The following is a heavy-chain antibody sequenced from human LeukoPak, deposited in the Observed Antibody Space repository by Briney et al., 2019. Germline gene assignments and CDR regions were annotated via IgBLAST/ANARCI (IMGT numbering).Heavy chain of an antibody. CDR3: ARSTAAGFNY. CDR2: ISSSGSSI. V-gene: IGHV3-48*03. CDR1: GFTFSSYE. J-gene: IGHJ4*02. Sequence: GGSLRLSCAASGFTFSSYEMNWVRQAPGKGLGWVSYISSSGSSIYYADSVKGRFTISRDNAKNSLYLQMNSLTAEDTAVYYCARSTAAGFNYWGQGTLVTVSS. D-gene: IGHD6-13*01.